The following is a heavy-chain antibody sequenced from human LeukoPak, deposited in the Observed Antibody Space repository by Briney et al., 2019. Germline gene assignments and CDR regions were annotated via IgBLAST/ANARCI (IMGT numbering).Heavy chain of an antibody. CDR2: IHPHGIF. V-gene: IGHV4-34*01. D-gene: IGHD5-24*01. J-gene: IGHJ4*02. CDR3: ARGRDRSKAGDH. CDR1: GGSCDDYY. Sequence: SETLSLTCAVYGGSCDDYYCSWIRQPPGKGLEWIGEIHPHGIFYYNSSLMNRVTILIDTSKSQFSLMLPSVTAADTPFDYCARGRDRSKAGDHWGQGSLVSVSS.